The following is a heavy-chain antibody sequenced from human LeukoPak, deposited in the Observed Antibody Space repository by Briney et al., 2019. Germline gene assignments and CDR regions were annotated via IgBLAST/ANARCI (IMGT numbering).Heavy chain of an antibody. D-gene: IGHD3-22*01. CDR1: GYTFTGYY. J-gene: IGHJ3*02. CDR2: INPNSGGT. CDR3: ARTAGYYYDSSGYPGGAFDI. V-gene: IGHV1-2*02. Sequence: GASVKVSCKASGYTFTGYYMHWVRQAPGQGLEWMGWINPNSGGTNYAQKFQGRVTMTRDTSISTAYMELSRLRSDDTAVYYCARTAGYYYDSSGYPGGAFDIWGQGTMVTVSS.